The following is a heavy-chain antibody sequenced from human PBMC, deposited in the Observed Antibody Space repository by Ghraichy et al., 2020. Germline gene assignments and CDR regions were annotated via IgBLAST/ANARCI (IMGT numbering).Heavy chain of an antibody. D-gene: IGHD5-18*01. J-gene: IGHJ6*02. Sequence: GGSQRLSCAASGFTFSSYSMNWVRQAPGKGLEWVSSISSSSSYIYYADSVKGRFTISRDNAKNSLYLQMNSLRAEDTAVYYCARGDTAMVYYYYGMDVWGQGTTVTVSS. CDR3: ARGDTAMVYYYYGMDV. V-gene: IGHV3-21*01. CDR2: ISSSSSYI. CDR1: GFTFSSYS.